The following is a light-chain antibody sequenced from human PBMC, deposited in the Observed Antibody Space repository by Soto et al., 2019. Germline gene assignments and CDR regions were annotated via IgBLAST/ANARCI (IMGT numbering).Light chain of an antibody. CDR1: QSVSSSY. V-gene: IGKV3-20*01. CDR2: GAS. CDR3: QHFGSPFT. Sequence: EIVLTQSPGTLSLSPGERATLSCRASQSVSSSYLAWYQPKPGQAPRLLIYGASTRATGTPDRFSGSASGTDFTLTISRLEPEDFAVYFCQHFGSPFTFGPGSKVDLK. J-gene: IGKJ3*01.